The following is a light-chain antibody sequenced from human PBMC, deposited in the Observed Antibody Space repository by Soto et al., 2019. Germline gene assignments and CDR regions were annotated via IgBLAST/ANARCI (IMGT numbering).Light chain of an antibody. CDR2: GAS. CDR1: QSVSSSY. Sequence: EIVLTQSPGTLSLSPGERATLSCRASQSVSSSYLAWYQQKPGQAPRLLIYGASTRAPGIPARFSGSGSATEFTLTISSLQSEDFAVYYCQQYNNWPRTFGQGTKVDI. V-gene: IGKV3-15*01. CDR3: QQYNNWPRT. J-gene: IGKJ1*01.